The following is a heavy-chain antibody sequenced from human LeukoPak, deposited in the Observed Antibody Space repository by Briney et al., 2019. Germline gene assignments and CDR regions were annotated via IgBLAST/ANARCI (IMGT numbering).Heavy chain of an antibody. D-gene: IGHD3-16*01. CDR3: AQGGVYFDY. CDR2: IYYSGST. Sequence: SETLSLTCTVSGGSISNYYWSWIRQPPGKGLEWIGYIYYSGSTNYNPSLKSRVTISVDTSKNQFSLKLSSVTAADTAVYYCAQGGVYFDYWGQGTLVTVSS. J-gene: IGHJ4*02. V-gene: IGHV4-59*12. CDR1: GGSISNYY.